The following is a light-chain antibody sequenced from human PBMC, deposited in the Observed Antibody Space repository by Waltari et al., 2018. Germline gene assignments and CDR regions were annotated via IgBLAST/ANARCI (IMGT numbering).Light chain of an antibody. CDR2: ASS. V-gene: IGKV1-39*01. CDR1: QSISSD. CDR3: QQSYSTPPFT. Sequence: DIQMTQSPSSLSASVGDRVTITCRASQSISSDLNWFQQKPGKAPKLLIYASSSLQSGVPSRFSGSGSETDFTLTISSLQPEDFATYYCQQSYSTPPFTFGPGTKVDIK. J-gene: IGKJ3*01.